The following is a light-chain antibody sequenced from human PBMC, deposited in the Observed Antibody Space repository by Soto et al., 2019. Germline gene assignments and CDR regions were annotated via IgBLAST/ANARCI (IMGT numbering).Light chain of an antibody. CDR3: SSYTSGTTLYV. CDR1: SSDVGGYNY. V-gene: IGLV2-14*01. CDR2: ASS. Sequence: QSALTQPASVSGSPGQSITISCTGTSSDVGGYNYVSWYQHHAGKAPRLMIYASSNRPSGVSQRFSGSRSGNTASLTISGLQADDEADYYCSSYTSGTTLYVFGTGTKLTVL. J-gene: IGLJ1*01.